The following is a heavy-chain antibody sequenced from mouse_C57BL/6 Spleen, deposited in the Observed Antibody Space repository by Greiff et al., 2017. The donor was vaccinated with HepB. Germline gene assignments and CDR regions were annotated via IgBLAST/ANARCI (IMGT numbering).Heavy chain of an antibody. V-gene: IGHV1-69*01. J-gene: IGHJ4*01. CDR2: IDPSDSYT. D-gene: IGHD3-2*02. Sequence: QVQLQQPGAELVMPGASVKLSCKASGYTFTSYWMHWVKQRPGQGLEWIGEIDPSDSYTNYNQKLKGKSTLTVDKSSSTAYMQLSSLTSEDSAVYYCARGDSSGYNYYAMDYWGQGTSVTVSS. CDR1: GYTFTSYW. CDR3: ARGDSSGYNYYAMDY.